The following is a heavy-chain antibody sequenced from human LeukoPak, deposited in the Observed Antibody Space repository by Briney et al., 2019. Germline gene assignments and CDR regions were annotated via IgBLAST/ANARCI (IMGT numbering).Heavy chain of an antibody. CDR1: GGSINKYH. CDR3: ARDPGDGYSVWYFDL. CDR2: IYYTGST. J-gene: IGHJ2*01. V-gene: IGHV4-59*01. D-gene: IGHD5-24*01. Sequence: SETLSLTCTVSGGSINKYHWSWLRQPPGKGLEWIGYIYYTGSTSYNPSLKSRVTISVDTSKNQFSLKVSSVTAADTALYYCARDPGDGYSVWYFDLWGRGTLVTVSS.